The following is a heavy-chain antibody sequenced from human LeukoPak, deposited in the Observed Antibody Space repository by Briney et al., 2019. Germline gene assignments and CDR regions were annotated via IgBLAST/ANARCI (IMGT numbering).Heavy chain of an antibody. Sequence: GSLRLSCATSGFTFSRYNMNWVRQAPGKGLEWIGSIYYSGSTYYSPSLKSRVTISVDTSKNQFSLKLSSVTAADTAVYYCARAPRGYCSGGSCYWFDPWGQGTLVTVSS. V-gene: IGHV4-39*07. CDR3: ARAPRGYCSGGSCYWFDP. J-gene: IGHJ5*02. D-gene: IGHD2-15*01. CDR1: GFTFSRYN. CDR2: IYYSGST.